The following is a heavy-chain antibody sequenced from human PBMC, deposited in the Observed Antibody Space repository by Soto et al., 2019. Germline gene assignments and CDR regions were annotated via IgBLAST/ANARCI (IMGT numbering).Heavy chain of an antibody. V-gene: IGHV3-21*01. CDR1: GFTFSSYS. J-gene: IGHJ6*02. Sequence: PGGSLRLSCAASGFTFSSYSMNWVRQAPGKGLEWVSSISSSSSYIYYADSVKGRFTISRDNAKNSLYLQMNSLRAEDTAVYYCASSFGEDFYYYYGTDVWGQGTTVTVSS. CDR3: ASSFGEDFYYYYGTDV. CDR2: ISSSSSYI. D-gene: IGHD3-10*01.